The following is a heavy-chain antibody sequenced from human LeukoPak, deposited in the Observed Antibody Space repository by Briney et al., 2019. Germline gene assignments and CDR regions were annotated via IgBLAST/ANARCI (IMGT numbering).Heavy chain of an antibody. J-gene: IGHJ5*02. V-gene: IGHV3-74*01. CDR3: TRRVDATRWYDP. Sequence: GGSLGLSCAASGFSFSSYWMHWVRQAPGEGLLWVSRINGDGSITNYGDSVKGRFTISRDNAKNTLYLQMNSLRAEDTAVYYCTRRVDATRWYDPWGQGTLVTVSS. CDR1: GFSFSSYW. CDR2: INGDGSIT. D-gene: IGHD2-15*01.